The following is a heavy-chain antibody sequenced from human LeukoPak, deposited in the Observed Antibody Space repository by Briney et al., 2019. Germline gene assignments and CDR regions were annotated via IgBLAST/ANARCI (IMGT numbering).Heavy chain of an antibody. J-gene: IGHJ6*03. Sequence: SETLSLTCTVSGGSISSSSYYWGWIRQPPGKGLEWIGSIYYSGSTYYNPSLKSRVTISVDTSKNQFSLKLSSVTAADTAVYYCARRLKVYSGSYLRRREYYYYMDVWGKGTTVTISS. CDR3: ARRLKVYSGSYLRRREYYYYMDV. CDR2: IYYSGST. V-gene: IGHV4-39*01. D-gene: IGHD1-26*01. CDR1: GGSISSSSYY.